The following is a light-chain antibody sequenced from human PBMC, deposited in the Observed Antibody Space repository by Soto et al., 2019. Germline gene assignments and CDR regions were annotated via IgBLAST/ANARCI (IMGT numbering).Light chain of an antibody. J-gene: IGKJ5*01. CDR2: DAS. V-gene: IGKV1-5*01. Sequence: DIQMTQSPSTLSASVGDRVTITCRASQSISSWLAWYQQNPGKAPKLLIYDASSLESGVPSRFSGSGSGTEFTLTISSLQPDDFATYYCQQYNSYLITFGQGRRLEI. CDR3: QQYNSYLIT. CDR1: QSISSW.